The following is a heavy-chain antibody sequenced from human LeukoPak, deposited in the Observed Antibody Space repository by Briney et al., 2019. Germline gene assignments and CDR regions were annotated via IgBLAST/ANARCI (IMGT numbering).Heavy chain of an antibody. Sequence: GRSLRLSCAASGFTFSGYGMHWVRQAPGKGLEWVAVISYDGSNKYYADSVKGRFTISRDNSKNTLYLQMNSLRAEDTAVYYCAKDRGSSSPVDYWGQGTLVTVSS. CDR3: AKDRGSSSPVDY. D-gene: IGHD6-13*01. V-gene: IGHV3-30*18. J-gene: IGHJ4*02. CDR1: GFTFSGYG. CDR2: ISYDGSNK.